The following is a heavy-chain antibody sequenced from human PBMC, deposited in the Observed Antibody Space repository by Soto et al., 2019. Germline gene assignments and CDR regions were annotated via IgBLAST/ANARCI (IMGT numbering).Heavy chain of an antibody. V-gene: IGHV3-15*07. CDR2: IKSKTDGGTT. CDR3: TTDSLFTQMLVRFDF. CDR1: GFSFSSAW. D-gene: IGHD3-10*02. J-gene: IGHJ4*01. Sequence: GGSLRLSCAASGFSFSSAWINWVRQTPEKGLKWVSRIKSKTDGGTTDFTARVKDRFAISRDDSRDMMYMQMNSLKTEEIGVYYCTTDSLFTQMLVRFDFWGLGTLVTFSS.